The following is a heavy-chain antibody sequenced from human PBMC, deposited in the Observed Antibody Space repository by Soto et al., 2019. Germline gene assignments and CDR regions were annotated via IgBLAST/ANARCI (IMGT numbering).Heavy chain of an antibody. Sequence: ASETLSLTCAVSGGSISSGGYSWSWIRQPPGKGLEWVGYIYRGGNTSCNPSLKSRLTMSVDRSKNHVSLKLNSVTAADMAVYYCAREVKQRLGYYYIGLDVWGQGTTVTVSS. J-gene: IGHJ6*02. CDR1: GGSISSGGYS. D-gene: IGHD6-25*01. CDR2: IYRGGNT. CDR3: AREVKQRLGYYYIGLDV. V-gene: IGHV4-30-2*01.